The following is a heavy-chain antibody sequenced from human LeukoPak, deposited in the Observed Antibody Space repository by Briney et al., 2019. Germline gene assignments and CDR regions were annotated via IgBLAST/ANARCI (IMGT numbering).Heavy chain of an antibody. CDR1: GGTFSSYA. Sequence: SVKVSCKASGGTFSSYAISWVRQAPGQGLEWMGGIIPIFGTANYAQRFQGRVTITRDTSASIAYMELTSLRSEDTAVYYCAKDRGGTGDFDYWGQGTLVTVSS. D-gene: IGHD3-10*01. V-gene: IGHV1-69*05. CDR3: AKDRGGTGDFDY. J-gene: IGHJ4*02. CDR2: IIPIFGTA.